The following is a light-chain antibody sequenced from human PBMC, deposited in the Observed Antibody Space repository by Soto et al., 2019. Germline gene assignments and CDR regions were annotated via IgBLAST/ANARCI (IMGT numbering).Light chain of an antibody. CDR3: SSSTRSITYV. Sequence: QSALTQPASVSGSPGQSITISCTGTSSDVGGYNSVSWYRQDPGKAPKLIIYDVTYRPSGVSNRFSGSKSGNTASLTISGLQSEEEADYHCSSSTRSITYVFGTGTQLTVL. CDR2: DVT. CDR1: SSDVGGYNS. V-gene: IGLV2-14*01. J-gene: IGLJ1*01.